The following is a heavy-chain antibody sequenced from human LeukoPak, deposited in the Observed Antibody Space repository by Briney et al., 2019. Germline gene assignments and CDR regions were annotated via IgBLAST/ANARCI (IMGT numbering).Heavy chain of an antibody. Sequence: PGGSLRLSCAASGFTFSTYGMHWVRQAPGKGLEWVAFIRYDGSNKSYSDSVKGRFTISRDNSKNTLYLQMNSLRVDVTAVYYCAPRVVVIAAPFDYWGQGTLVTVSS. CDR2: IRYDGSNK. V-gene: IGHV3-30*02. CDR3: APRVVVIAAPFDY. J-gene: IGHJ4*02. D-gene: IGHD2-21*01. CDR1: GFTFSTYG.